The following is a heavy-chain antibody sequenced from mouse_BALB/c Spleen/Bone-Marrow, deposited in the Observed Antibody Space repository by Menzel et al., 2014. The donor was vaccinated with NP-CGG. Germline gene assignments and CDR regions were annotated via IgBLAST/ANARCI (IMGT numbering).Heavy chain of an antibody. CDR3: TRLPH. CDR2: INPSNGGT. J-gene: IGHJ4*01. V-gene: IGHV1S81*02. Sequence: VKLMESGAELAKPGASVKLSCRASGYTFTNYYMYWVKQRPGQGLEWIGEINPSNGGTNFNEKFKSKATLTVDKSSSTAYMQLSSLTSEDSAVYYCTRLPHWGQGTSVTVSS. D-gene: IGHD5-1*01. CDR1: GYTFTNYY.